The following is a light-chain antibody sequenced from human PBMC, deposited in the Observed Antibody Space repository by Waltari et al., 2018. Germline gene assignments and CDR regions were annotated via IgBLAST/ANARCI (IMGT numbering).Light chain of an antibody. CDR3: QQYGDSPGG. Sequence: ELVLTQSPDTLSLSPGERATLSCRASQTVSSISLAWHPQKPGQAPRLLIYGTSNRATGIPDRFSGSGSGTDFTLTISRLEPEDFAVYYCQQYGDSPGGFGGGTKVEIK. CDR1: QTVSSIS. CDR2: GTS. V-gene: IGKV3-20*01. J-gene: IGKJ4*01.